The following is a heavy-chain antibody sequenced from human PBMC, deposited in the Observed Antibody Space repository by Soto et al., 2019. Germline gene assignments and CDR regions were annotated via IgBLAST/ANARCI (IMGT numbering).Heavy chain of an antibody. D-gene: IGHD3-10*01. Sequence: ASVKVSCKASGYTFTSYGISWVRQAPGQGLEWMGWISAYNGNTNYAQKLQGRVTMTTDTSTSTAYMELRSLRSDDTAVYFFARGRSGELLYTNYYYMDVWGKGTTVTVSS. CDR1: GYTFTSYG. CDR3: ARGRSGELLYTNYYYMDV. J-gene: IGHJ6*03. V-gene: IGHV1-18*01. CDR2: ISAYNGNT.